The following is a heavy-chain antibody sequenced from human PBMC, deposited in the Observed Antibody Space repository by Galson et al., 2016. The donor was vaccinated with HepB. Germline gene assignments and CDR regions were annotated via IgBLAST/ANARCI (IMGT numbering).Heavy chain of an antibody. CDR3: ARGLGINYYDGSGYVY. CDR2: MYYSRGS. V-gene: IGHV4-59*01. Sequence: ETLFLTCNVSGGSMSSYYWTWLRQPPGKGLEWIGYMYYSRGSNYNPSLKSRVTRSVDTSKNQFPLKLTSVTAADTAVYYCARGLGINYYDGSGYVYWGQGTLVTVSS. D-gene: IGHD3-22*01. CDR1: GGSMSSYY. J-gene: IGHJ4*02.